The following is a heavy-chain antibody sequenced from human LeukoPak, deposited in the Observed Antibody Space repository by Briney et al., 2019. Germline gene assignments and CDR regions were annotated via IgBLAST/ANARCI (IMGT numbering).Heavy chain of an antibody. J-gene: IGHJ6*03. CDR2: ISSSSSYI. V-gene: IGHV3-21*01. D-gene: IGHD1-26*01. CDR1: GFTFSSYS. Sequence: PGGSLRLSYAASGFTFSSYSMNWVRQAPGKGLEWVSSISSSSSYIYYADSVKGRFTISRGNAKNSLYLQMNSLRAEDTAVYYCAKGNIVGAIYYYYMDVWGKGTTVTVSS. CDR3: AKGNIVGAIYYYYMDV.